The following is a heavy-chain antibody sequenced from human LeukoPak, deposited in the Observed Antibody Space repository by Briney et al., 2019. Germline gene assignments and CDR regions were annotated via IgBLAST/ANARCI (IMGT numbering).Heavy chain of an antibody. CDR3: ARDHEWGRACFDY. Sequence: GGSLRLSCAASGFTFSSYGMHWVRQAPGKGLEWVAVIWYDGSNEYCADSVKGRFTISRDNSKNTLYLQMNSLRAEDTAVYYGARDHEWGRACFDYWGQGTLVTVSS. V-gene: IGHV3-33*01. J-gene: IGHJ4*02. D-gene: IGHD1-26*01. CDR2: IWYDGSNE. CDR1: GFTFSSYG.